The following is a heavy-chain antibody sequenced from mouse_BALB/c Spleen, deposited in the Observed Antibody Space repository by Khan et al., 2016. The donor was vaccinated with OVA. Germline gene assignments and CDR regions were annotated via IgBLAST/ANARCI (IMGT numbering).Heavy chain of an antibody. J-gene: IGHJ4*01. V-gene: IGHV2-6-5*01. CDR2: IWGGGST. CDR3: AKGVWSYYFTLDY. D-gene: IGHD2-10*02. Sequence: QVQLKQSGPGLVAPSQSLSITCTVSGFSLTDYGVSWIRQPPGKGLEWLGVIWGGGSTYYNSALKSRLSISKDNYESQVFLKMNRLQTEDKAIYYCAKGVWSYYFTLDYWGQGTSVTVSS. CDR1: GFSLTDYG.